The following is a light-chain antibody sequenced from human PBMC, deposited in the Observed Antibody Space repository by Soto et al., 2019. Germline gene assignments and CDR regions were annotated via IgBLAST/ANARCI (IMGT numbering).Light chain of an antibody. CDR2: EVS. V-gene: IGLV2-14*01. Sequence: QSALTQPASVSGSPGQSITISCAGTSSDVGGYNYVSWYQQHPGKAPKVMIYEVSNRPSGVSNRFSGSKSGNTASLTISGLQAEDEADYYCSSYTGSSSWVFGGGTQLTVL. CDR3: SSYTGSSSWV. J-gene: IGLJ3*02. CDR1: SSDVGGYNY.